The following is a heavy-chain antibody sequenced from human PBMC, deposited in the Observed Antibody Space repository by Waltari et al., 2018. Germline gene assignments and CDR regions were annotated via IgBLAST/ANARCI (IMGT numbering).Heavy chain of an antibody. CDR3: ARDLLGIAAAGTIYYYGMDV. D-gene: IGHD6-13*01. J-gene: IGHJ6*02. CDR2: IYYSGST. V-gene: IGHV4-59*01. CDR1: GGSISSYY. Sequence: QVQLQESGPGLVKPSETLSLTCTVSGGSISSYYWSWIRPPPGKGLEWIGYIYYSGSTNYNPSLKSRVTISVDTSKNQFSLKLSSVTAADTAVYYCARDLLGIAAAGTIYYYGMDVWGQGTTVTVSS.